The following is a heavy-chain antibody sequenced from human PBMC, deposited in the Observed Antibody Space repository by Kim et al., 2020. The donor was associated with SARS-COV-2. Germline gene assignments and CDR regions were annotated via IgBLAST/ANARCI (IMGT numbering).Heavy chain of an antibody. J-gene: IGHJ4*02. CDR1: GGSFSGYY. CDR2: IKHSEST. Sequence: SETLSLTCAVYGGSFSGYYWSWIRQPPGKGLEWIGEIKHSESTNYSPSLKSRVTISGDTSKSQFYLELRSVTAADTAVYYCARVLATVGSRIFAYWGQGNLVTVSS. CDR3: ARVLATVGSRIFAY. V-gene: IGHV4-34*01. D-gene: IGHD6-13*01.